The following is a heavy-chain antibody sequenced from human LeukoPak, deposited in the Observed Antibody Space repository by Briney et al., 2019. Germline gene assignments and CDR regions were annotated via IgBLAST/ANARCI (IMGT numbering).Heavy chain of an antibody. D-gene: IGHD5-18*01. Sequence: SETLSLTCAVYGGSFSGYYWSWIRQPPGKGLEWIGEINHSGSTNYNPSLKSRVTISVDTSKNQFSLKLSSVTAADTAVYYCARYAVRQLRFNRIKSYFDYWGQGTLVTVSS. CDR2: INHSGST. CDR3: ARYAVRQLRFNRIKSYFDY. J-gene: IGHJ4*02. V-gene: IGHV4-34*01. CDR1: GGSFSGYY.